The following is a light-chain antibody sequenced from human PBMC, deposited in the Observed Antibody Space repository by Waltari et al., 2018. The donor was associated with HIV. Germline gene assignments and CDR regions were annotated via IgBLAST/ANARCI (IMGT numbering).Light chain of an antibody. CDR2: KTS. CDR3: QQYQSYSLT. V-gene: IGKV1-5*03. J-gene: IGKJ5*01. CDR1: QSISTW. Sequence: DIQMPQSPSTLSASVGDRLTITCRSSQSISTWLAWYQQQPGRAPKLLIYKTSSLQSGVPSRFSGSGSGTEFSLTISSLQPDDFTTYYCQQYQSYSLTFGQGTRLEMK.